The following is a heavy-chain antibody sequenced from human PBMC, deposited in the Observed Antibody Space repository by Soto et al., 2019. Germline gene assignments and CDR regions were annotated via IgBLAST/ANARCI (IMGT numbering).Heavy chain of an antibody. CDR3: ARGGICNSVSCVFDY. CDR1: GYYFSSNW. Sequence: EVQLVQSGAEVKKPGESLTISCKGSGYYFSSNWIAWVRQLPGKGLEWMGIIYPRDSDTRYSPSFQGQVTISADKSITTAYLQWSSLKASDTAMYYCARGGICNSVSCVFDYWGQGTLVTVSS. V-gene: IGHV5-51*03. J-gene: IGHJ4*02. CDR2: IYPRDSDT. D-gene: IGHD2-2*01.